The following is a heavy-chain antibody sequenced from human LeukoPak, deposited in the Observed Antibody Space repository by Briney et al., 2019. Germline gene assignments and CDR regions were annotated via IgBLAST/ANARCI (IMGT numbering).Heavy chain of an antibody. Sequence: ASVKVSCKASGYTFTSYGISWVRQAPGQGLEWMGWISAYNGNTNYAQKLQGRVTMTTDTSTSTAYMELRSLRSDDTAVYYCARGTPGDDYVWGSPPEFDCWREGSLVSVSS. CDR3: ARGTPGDDYVWGSPPEFDC. D-gene: IGHD3-16*01. V-gene: IGHV1-18*01. CDR2: ISAYNGNT. CDR1: GYTFTSYG. J-gene: IGHJ4*02.